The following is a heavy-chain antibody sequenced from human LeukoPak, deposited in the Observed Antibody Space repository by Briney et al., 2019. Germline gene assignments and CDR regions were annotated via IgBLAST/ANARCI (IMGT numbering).Heavy chain of an antibody. D-gene: IGHD1-26*01. CDR2: IPYSGST. J-gene: IGHJ4*02. CDR3: ARRYGELGATFDY. CDR1: GGSISSGGYY. V-gene: IGHV4-31*03. Sequence: PSETLSLTCTVSGGSISSGGYYWSWIRQNPGKGLEWIGYIPYSGSTYYNPSLKSRITISVDTSKNQFSLKLSSVTAADTAVYYCARRYGELGATFDYWGQGTLVTVSS.